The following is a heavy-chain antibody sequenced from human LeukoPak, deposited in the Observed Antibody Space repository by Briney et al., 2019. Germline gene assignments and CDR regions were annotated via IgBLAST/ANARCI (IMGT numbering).Heavy chain of an antibody. V-gene: IGHV3-23*01. CDR2: ISGSGGST. D-gene: IGHD5-24*01. Sequence: GGSLRLSCAASGFTFSSYAMSWVRQAPGKGLEWVSSISGSGGSTYYADSVKGRFTISRDNSKNTLYLQMNSLRAEDTAVYYCARDNREMVKIYYYYGMDVWGQGTTVTVSS. J-gene: IGHJ6*02. CDR3: ARDNREMVKIYYYYGMDV. CDR1: GFTFSSYA.